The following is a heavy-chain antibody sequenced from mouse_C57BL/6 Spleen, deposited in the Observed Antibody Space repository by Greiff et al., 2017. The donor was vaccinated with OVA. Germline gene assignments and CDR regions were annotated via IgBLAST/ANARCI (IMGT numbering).Heavy chain of an antibody. V-gene: IGHV1-59*01. J-gene: IGHJ2*01. CDR2: IDPSDSYT. CDR3: ARGDDYDGY. CDR1: GYTFTSYW. D-gene: IGHD2-4*01. Sequence: QVQLQQSGAELVRPGTSVKLSCKASGYTFTSYWMHWVKQRPGQGLEWIGVIDPSDSYTNYNQKFKGKATLTVDTSSSTAYMQLSSLTSEDSAVCYCARGDDYDGYWGQGTTLTVSS.